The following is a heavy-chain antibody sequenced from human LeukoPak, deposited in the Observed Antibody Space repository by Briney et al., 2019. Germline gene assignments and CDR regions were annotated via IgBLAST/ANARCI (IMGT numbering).Heavy chain of an antibody. Sequence: SETLSLTCTVSGGSISSYYWSWIRQPAGKGLEWIGRIYTSGSTGYNPSLKSRVTMSVDTSKNQFSLKLSSGTAADTAVYYCARVDLRAAYFDYWGQGTLVTVSS. D-gene: IGHD2-15*01. CDR1: GGSISSYY. CDR3: ARVDLRAAYFDY. CDR2: IYTSGST. J-gene: IGHJ4*02. V-gene: IGHV4-4*07.